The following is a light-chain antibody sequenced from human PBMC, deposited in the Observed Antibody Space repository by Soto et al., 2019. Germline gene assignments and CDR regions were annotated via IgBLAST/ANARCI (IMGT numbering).Light chain of an antibody. CDR3: HQYGRSPQT. V-gene: IGKV3-20*01. CDR2: DAS. J-gene: IGKJ4*01. Sequence: EIVLTQSPGTLSLSPGERATVSCRASQSVTSNYVAWYQQRPGQAPRLLIYDASNRATGIPDRFSGSGSAIEFTLTINRLEPEDVAVYYCHQYGRSPQTFGGGTKVEIK. CDR1: QSVTSNY.